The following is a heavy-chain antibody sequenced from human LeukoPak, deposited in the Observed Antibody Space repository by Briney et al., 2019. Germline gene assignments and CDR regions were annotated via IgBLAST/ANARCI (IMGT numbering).Heavy chain of an antibody. CDR1: GGSISSGRYY. V-gene: IGHV4-61*02. Sequence: SQTLSLTCTVSGGSISSGRYYWSWIRQPAGKGLEWIGRIYTSGSTNYNPSLKSRVTISVDTSKNQFSLKLSSVTAADTAVYYCARGAAYYDSSGYGSYYYMDVWGKGTTVTVSS. D-gene: IGHD3-22*01. J-gene: IGHJ6*03. CDR2: IYTSGST. CDR3: ARGAAYYDSSGYGSYYYMDV.